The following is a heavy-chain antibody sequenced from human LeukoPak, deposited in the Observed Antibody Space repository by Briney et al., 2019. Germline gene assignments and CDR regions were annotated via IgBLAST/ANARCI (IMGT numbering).Heavy chain of an antibody. J-gene: IGHJ6*02. CDR3: AREVVVTQYYYGMDV. CDR1: GFTFSSYS. Sequence: GGSLRLSCAASGFTFSSYSMNCVRQAPGKGLEWVSSISSSSSYIYYADSVKGRFTISRDNAKNSLYLQMNSLRAEDTAVYYCAREVVVTQYYYGMDVWGQGTTVTVSS. V-gene: IGHV3-21*01. CDR2: ISSSSSYI. D-gene: IGHD2-21*02.